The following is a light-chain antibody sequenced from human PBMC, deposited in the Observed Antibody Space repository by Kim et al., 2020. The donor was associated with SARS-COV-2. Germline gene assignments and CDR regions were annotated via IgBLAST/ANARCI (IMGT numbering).Light chain of an antibody. V-gene: IGKV1-5*03. Sequence: ASVGDRVTITCRARQSISSWWAWYQQKPGKAPKLLIYKASSLESGVPSRFSGSGSGTEFTLTISSLQPDDFATYYCQQYNSYSWTFGQGTKVDIK. CDR2: KAS. CDR1: QSISSW. J-gene: IGKJ1*01. CDR3: QQYNSYSWT.